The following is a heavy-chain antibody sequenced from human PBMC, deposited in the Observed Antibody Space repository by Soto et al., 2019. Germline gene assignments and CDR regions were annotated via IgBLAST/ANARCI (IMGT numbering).Heavy chain of an antibody. CDR2: INRSEKT. CDR3: ARSGDDYGSYVDY. Sequence: PSETLSLTCVVSGYSVSDGYYLGWIRQPPGKGLEWIGSINRSEKTYYNPSLKSRLTTSVDTPKNQISLTLSSVTAADTAIYYCARSGDDYGSYVDYWGQGTLVTVSS. J-gene: IGHJ4*02. V-gene: IGHV4-38-2*01. D-gene: IGHD4-17*01. CDR1: GYSVSDGYY.